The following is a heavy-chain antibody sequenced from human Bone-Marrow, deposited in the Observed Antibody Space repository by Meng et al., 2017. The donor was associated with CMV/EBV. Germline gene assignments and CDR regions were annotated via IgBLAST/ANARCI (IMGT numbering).Heavy chain of an antibody. J-gene: IGHJ5*02. CDR1: GGSISSGGYY. CDR3: ARVGSLFSSSSDYWFDP. Sequence: LRLSCTVSGGSISSGGYYWSWIRQHPGKGLEWIGYIYYSGSTYYNPSLKSRVTISVDTSKNQFSLKLSSVTAADTAVYYCARVGSLFSSSSDYWFDPWGQGTLVTVSS. CDR2: IYYSGST. V-gene: IGHV4-31*03. D-gene: IGHD6-6*01.